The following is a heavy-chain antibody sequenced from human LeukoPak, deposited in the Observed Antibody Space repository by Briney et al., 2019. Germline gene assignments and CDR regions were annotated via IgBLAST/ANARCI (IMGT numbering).Heavy chain of an antibody. CDR3: ARATAMVTDGFDY. Sequence: GGSLRLSCAASGFTFSSYSMNWVRQAPGKGLEWVSSISSSSSYIYYADSVKGRFTISRDNAKNSLYLQMNSLRAEDTAVYYCARATAMVTDGFDYWGQGTMVTVSS. J-gene: IGHJ4*02. D-gene: IGHD5-18*01. CDR2: ISSSSSYI. V-gene: IGHV3-21*01. CDR1: GFTFSSYS.